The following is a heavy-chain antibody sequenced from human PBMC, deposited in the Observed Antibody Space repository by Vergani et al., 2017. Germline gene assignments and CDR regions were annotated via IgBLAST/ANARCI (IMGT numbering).Heavy chain of an antibody. Sequence: VQVVESGGGLIKPGGSLRLSCAASGFTFSSYGMHWVRQAPGKGLEWVAFIRYDGSNKYYADSVKGRFTISRDNSKNTLYLQMNSLRAEDTAVYYCAKDPNVDSSGYPGDYWGQGTLVTVSS. CDR2: IRYDGSNK. D-gene: IGHD3-22*01. CDR1: GFTFSSYG. J-gene: IGHJ4*02. V-gene: IGHV3-30*02. CDR3: AKDPNVDSSGYPGDY.